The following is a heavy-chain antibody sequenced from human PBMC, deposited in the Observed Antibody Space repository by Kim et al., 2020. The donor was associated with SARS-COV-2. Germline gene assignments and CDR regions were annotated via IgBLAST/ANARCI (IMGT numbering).Heavy chain of an antibody. V-gene: IGHV3-33*01. CDR2: IWYDGSNK. Sequence: GGSLRLSCAASGFTFSSYGMHWVRQAPGKGLEWVAVIWYDGSNKYYADSVKGRFTISRDNSKNTLYLQMNSLRAEDTAVYYCARPMVRGVSIQGGGYYFDYWGQGTLVTVSS. J-gene: IGHJ4*02. CDR3: ARPMVRGVSIQGGGYYFDY. CDR1: GFTFSSYG. D-gene: IGHD3-10*01.